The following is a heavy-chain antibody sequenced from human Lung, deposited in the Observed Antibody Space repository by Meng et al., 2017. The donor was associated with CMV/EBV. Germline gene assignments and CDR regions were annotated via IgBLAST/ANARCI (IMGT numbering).Heavy chain of an antibody. CDR1: GGSLSDYA. CDR2: IIPIFGTT. J-gene: IGHJ4*02. Sequence: SXXVSXKASGGSLSDYAISWVRQAPGQGLEWMGGIIPIFGTTNYEQKFQGRVTITTDESATTAYMDLSSLRTEDTAVFYCARGPSTSYDTSRGLHSWGPGTXVTVSS. CDR3: ARGPSTSYDTSRGLHS. D-gene: IGHD3-22*01. V-gene: IGHV1-69*05.